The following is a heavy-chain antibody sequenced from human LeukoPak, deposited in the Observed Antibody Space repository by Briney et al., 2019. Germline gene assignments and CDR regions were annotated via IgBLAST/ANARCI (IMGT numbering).Heavy chain of an antibody. V-gene: IGHV3-48*03. J-gene: IGHJ4*02. CDR2: ISSSGSTI. Sequence: GGSLRLSCAASGFTFSSYEMNWVRQAPGKGLEWVSYISSSGSTIYYADSVKGRFTISRDNAKNSLYLQMNSLRADDTAVYYCARALDVWARYFDYWGQGTLVTVSS. CDR1: GFTFSSYE. D-gene: IGHD3-3*01. CDR3: ARALDVWARYFDY.